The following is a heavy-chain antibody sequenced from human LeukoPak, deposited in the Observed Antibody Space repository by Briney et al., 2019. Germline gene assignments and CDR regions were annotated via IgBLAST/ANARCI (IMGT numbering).Heavy chain of an antibody. V-gene: IGHV3-21*01. CDR1: GFSFENYN. CDR2: INVITGYI. D-gene: IGHD1-26*01. J-gene: IGHJ3*02. Sequence: PGGSLRLSCAASGFSFENYNMNWVRQAPGKGLEWVAYINVITGYIYYADSLKGRFTISRDNAKKSLFLEMNSLRVEDTAVYYCARDRGGSSSVDDAFDIWGQGIMVTVSS. CDR3: ARDRGGSSSVDDAFDI.